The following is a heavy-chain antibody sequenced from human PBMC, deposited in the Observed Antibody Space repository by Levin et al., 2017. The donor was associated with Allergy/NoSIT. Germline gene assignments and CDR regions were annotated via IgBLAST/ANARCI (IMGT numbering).Heavy chain of an antibody. V-gene: IGHV3-66*02. Sequence: PGGSLRLSCAASGFTVSDNFMSWVRQAPGKGLEWVSVIYRGAGTYYADSVKGRFTISRDNSKNTLYLQMNSLRPEDTTVYYCARVKDGSMDYWGQGTLVTVSS. CDR2: IYRGAGT. CDR3: ARVKDGSMDY. CDR1: GFTVSDNF. J-gene: IGHJ4*02. D-gene: IGHD3-10*01.